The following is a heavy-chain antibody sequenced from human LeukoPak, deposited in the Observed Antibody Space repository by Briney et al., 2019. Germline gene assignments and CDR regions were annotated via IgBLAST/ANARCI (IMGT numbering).Heavy chain of an antibody. CDR3: TRVGYIDEGIDY. J-gene: IGHJ4*02. CDR1: GFPFSSYW. V-gene: IGHV3-7*04. D-gene: IGHD5-24*01. Sequence: GGSLRLSCVASGFPFSSYWMTWVRQAPGKGLEWVANIKQDGSKKSYEDSVKGRFTISRDNAKNSLYLQMNSLRAEDTAIYYCTRVGYIDEGIDYWGQGTLVTVSS. CDR2: IKQDGSKK.